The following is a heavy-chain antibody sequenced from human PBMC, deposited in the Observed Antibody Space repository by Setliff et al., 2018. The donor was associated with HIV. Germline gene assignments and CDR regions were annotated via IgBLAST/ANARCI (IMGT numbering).Heavy chain of an antibody. CDR2: IIPIFGTA. Sequence: GASVKVSCKTSGYTFTNFGISWVRQAPGQGLEWMGGIIPIFGTANYAQKFQGRVTITADESTSTAYMELSSLRSEDTAVYYCASRGYGGNPTDYWGQGTLVTVSS. CDR3: ASRGYGGNPTDY. J-gene: IGHJ4*02. CDR1: GYTFTNFG. V-gene: IGHV1-69*13. D-gene: IGHD2-15*01.